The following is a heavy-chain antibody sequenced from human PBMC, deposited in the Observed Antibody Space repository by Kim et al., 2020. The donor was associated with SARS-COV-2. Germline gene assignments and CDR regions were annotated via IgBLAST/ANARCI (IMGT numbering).Heavy chain of an antibody. V-gene: IGHV4-4*02. D-gene: IGHD3-10*01. CDR3: ASGQAYMVRGVTYFDY. J-gene: IGHJ4*02. CDR2: IYHSGST. CDR1: GGSISSSNW. Sequence: SETLSLTCAVSGGSISSSNWWSWVRQPPGKGLEWIGEIYHSGSTNYNPSLKSRVTISVDKSKNQFSLKLSSVTAADTAVYYCASGQAYMVRGVTYFDYWGQGTLVTVSS.